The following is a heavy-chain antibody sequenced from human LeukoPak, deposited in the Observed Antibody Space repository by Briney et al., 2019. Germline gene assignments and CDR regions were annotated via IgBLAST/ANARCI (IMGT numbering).Heavy chain of an antibody. J-gene: IGHJ4*02. D-gene: IGHD3-3*01. CDR3: ATAAGTAVESFDY. CDR2: FDPEDGET. CDR1: GYTLTELS. V-gene: IGHV1-24*01. Sequence: ASVKVSCKASGYTLTELSMHWVRQAPGKGLEWMGGFDPEDGETIYAQKFQGRVTMTEDTSTDTAYMELSSLRSEDTAVYYCATAAGTAVESFDYWGQGTLVTVSS.